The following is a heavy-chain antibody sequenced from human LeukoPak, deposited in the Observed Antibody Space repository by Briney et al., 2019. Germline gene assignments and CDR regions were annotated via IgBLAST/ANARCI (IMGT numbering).Heavy chain of an antibody. CDR1: GGSISSSSYY. D-gene: IGHD1-1*01. V-gene: IGHV4-39*01. J-gene: IGHJ4*02. CDR3: ATWRTAKTGFDF. Sequence: SETLSLTCTVSGGSISSSSYYWGWIRQPPGKGLEWIGSIYYSGSTYYNPSLKSRVTISVDTSKNQFSLKLSSVTAADTAVYYCATWRTAKTGFDFWGQGTPVTVSP. CDR2: IYYSGST.